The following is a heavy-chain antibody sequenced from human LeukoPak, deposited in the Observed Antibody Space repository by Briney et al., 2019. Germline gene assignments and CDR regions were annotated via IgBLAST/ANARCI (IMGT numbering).Heavy chain of an antibody. V-gene: IGHV3-21*01. D-gene: IGHD3-10*01. CDR3: ARDGLGIDY. CDR2: ISSGSGYI. J-gene: IGHJ4*02. Sequence: GGSLRLSCAASGFTFSSYSMNWVRQTPGKGLEWVSSISSGSGYIHYADSVKGRFTTSRDNAKKSLYLQMNSLGAEDTAVYYCARDGLGIDYWGQGTLVTVSS. CDR1: GFTFSSYS.